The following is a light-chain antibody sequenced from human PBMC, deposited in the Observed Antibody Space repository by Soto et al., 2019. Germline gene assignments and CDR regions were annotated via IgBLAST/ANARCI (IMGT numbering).Light chain of an antibody. J-gene: IGLJ3*02. Sequence: QSALTQPASVSGSPGQSITISCTGTSSDVGGYNYVSWYQQHPGKAPKLMIYDVTNRPSGVSNRFSGSKSGNTASLTISGLQAEDEAYYYCSSYTSSSTPLVFGGRTKLTVL. CDR2: DVT. V-gene: IGLV2-14*01. CDR1: SSDVGGYNY. CDR3: SSYTSSSTPLV.